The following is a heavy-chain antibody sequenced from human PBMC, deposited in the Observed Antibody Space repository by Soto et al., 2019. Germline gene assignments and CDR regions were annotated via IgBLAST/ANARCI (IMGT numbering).Heavy chain of an antibody. CDR1: GGSISSGGYY. Sequence: QVQLQESGPGLVKPSQTLYLTCTVSGGSISSGGYYWSWIRQHPGKGLEWIGYIYYSGSTYYNPSLKRRGTISVDTSKSQFCLKLRSVTAADTAVYYCARFGGSGSYYNGDYGMNGWGQGTTVTVSS. J-gene: IGHJ6*02. CDR3: ARFGGSGSYYNGDYGMNG. V-gene: IGHV4-31*03. D-gene: IGHD3-10*01. CDR2: IYYSGST.